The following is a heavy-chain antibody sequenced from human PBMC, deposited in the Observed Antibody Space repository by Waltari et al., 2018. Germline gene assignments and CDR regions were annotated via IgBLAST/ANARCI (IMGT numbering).Heavy chain of an antibody. CDR2: INPKSGAT. J-gene: IGHJ3*02. CDR1: GYTFSDYD. CDR3: ARDLFPNFWSGYGFDI. V-gene: IGHV1-2*02. D-gene: IGHD3-3*01. Sequence: QVHLVQSGAEVKKPGASVRVSCTTSGYTFSDYDIYWVRQAPGQGLEWMGWINPKSGATNPAQKFQGRVTLTRDTSTSTVYMELRGLTSDDTAIYYCARDLFPNFWSGYGFDIWGQGTKVTVSS.